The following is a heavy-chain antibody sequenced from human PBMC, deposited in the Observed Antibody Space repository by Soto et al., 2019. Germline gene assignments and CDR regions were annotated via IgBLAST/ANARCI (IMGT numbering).Heavy chain of an antibody. CDR2: INHSGST. D-gene: IGHD2-21*02. V-gene: IGHV4-34*01. CDR1: GGSFSGYY. J-gene: IGHJ4*02. CDR3: ARGIAVEHIVVVTAIYFDY. Sequence: QVQLQQWGAGLLKPSETLSLTCAVYGGSFSGYYWSWIRQPPGKGLEWIGEINHSGSTNYNPSLKSRVTISVDTSKNQFSLKLSSVTAADTAVYYCARGIAVEHIVVVTAIYFDYWGQGTLVTVSS.